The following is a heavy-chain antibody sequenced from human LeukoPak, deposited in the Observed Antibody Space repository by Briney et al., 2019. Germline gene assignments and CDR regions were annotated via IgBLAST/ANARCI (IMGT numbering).Heavy chain of an antibody. Sequence: NPSETLSLTCAVSGYSISSGYYWGWIRQPPGKGLEWIGSMYHSGSTYYNPSLKSRFIMALDTSKNQVSLNLTSVTAADTAVYYCATITISGNVWSFSDLRIDFWGRGTVVTVSS. CDR2: MYHSGST. J-gene: IGHJ4*02. CDR3: ATITISGNVWSFSDLRIDF. V-gene: IGHV4-38-2*01. D-gene: IGHD6-19*01. CDR1: GYSISSGYY.